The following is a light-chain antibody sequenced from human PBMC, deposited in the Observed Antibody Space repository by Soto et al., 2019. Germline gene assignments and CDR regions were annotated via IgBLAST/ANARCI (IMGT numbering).Light chain of an antibody. Sequence: VMTQSPGTLSFSPGERATLSCRASQSVCKYLAWYQQKPGQAPRLLIYDASSRATGTPDRFSGGGSGTDFTLTISRLEPEDFAVYYCQQFSSYPLTFGGGTKVDIK. V-gene: IGKV3-20*01. CDR3: QQFSSYPLT. CDR1: QSVCKY. J-gene: IGKJ4*01. CDR2: DAS.